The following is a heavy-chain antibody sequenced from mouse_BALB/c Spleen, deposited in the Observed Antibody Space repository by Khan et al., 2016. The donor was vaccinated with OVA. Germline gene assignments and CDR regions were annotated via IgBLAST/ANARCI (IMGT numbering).Heavy chain of an antibody. CDR3: VREGAYHRNDGWFAY. J-gene: IGHJ3*01. Sequence: VQLKESGAELARPGASVKMSCKASGYTFTSYTIHWIKKRPGQGLEWIGYINPSNGYTNYNQKFKDKATLTTDKSSTTAYLQLSSLTSDDSAVYNCVREGAYHRNDGWFAYWGQGTRVTVSA. CDR1: GYTFTSYT. CDR2: INPSNGYT. V-gene: IGHV1-4*01. D-gene: IGHD2-14*01.